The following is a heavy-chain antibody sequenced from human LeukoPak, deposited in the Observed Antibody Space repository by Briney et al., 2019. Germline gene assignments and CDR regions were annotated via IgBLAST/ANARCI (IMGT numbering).Heavy chain of an antibody. Sequence: GGSLRLSCAASGFTFSRHGMHWVRQAPGKGLDWVAFIRYDGSNKYYADSVKGRFTISRDNSKNTLYLQMNSLRAEDTAVYYCAKGPYSSGWHSIYWGQGTLVTVSS. D-gene: IGHD6-19*01. CDR2: IRYDGSNK. CDR1: GFTFSRHG. J-gene: IGHJ4*02. V-gene: IGHV3-30*02. CDR3: AKGPYSSGWHSIY.